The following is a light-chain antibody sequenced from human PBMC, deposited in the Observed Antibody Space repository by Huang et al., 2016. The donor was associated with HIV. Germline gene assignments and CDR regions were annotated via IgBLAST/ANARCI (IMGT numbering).Light chain of an antibody. CDR3: QQYKNWPWT. CDR1: QSVTSS. Sequence: ETVMTQSPATLSVSPGERATLSCWASQSVTSSLAWFQQKPGQAPRLLIYRASIRATGISARFSGSGSGTDFTLTISSLLSEDFAVYYCQQYKNWPWTFGQGTKVEIK. V-gene: IGKV3-15*01. CDR2: RAS. J-gene: IGKJ1*01.